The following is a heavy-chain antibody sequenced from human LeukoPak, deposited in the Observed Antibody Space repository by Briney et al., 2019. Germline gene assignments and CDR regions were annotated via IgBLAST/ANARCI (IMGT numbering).Heavy chain of an antibody. V-gene: IGHV3-33*01. Sequence: QPGGSLRLSCAASGFTFSSYGMHWVRQAPGKWLEWVAVIWYDGSNKYYADSVKGRFTISRDNSKNTLYLQMNSLRAEDTAVYYCARESSGGWKEYWGQRTLVTVSS. CDR2: IWYDGSNK. CDR1: GFTFSSYG. J-gene: IGHJ4*02. CDR3: ARESSGGWKEY. D-gene: IGHD6-19*01.